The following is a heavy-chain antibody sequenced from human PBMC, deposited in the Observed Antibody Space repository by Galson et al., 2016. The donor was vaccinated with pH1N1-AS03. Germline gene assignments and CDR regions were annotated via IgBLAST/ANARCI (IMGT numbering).Heavy chain of an antibody. J-gene: IGHJ4*02. CDR3: TTVAGTYYNGAY. D-gene: IGHD3-10*01. Sequence: SLRLSCAASRFIFSSYQMSWVRQAPGKGLEWVSTYSGSDENTYYADSVKGRFTISRDSSKNTLYLQMNTLRAEDTALYYCTTVAGTYYNGAYWGQGSLVTVSS. CDR1: RFIFSSYQ. CDR2: YSGSDENT. V-gene: IGHV3-23*01.